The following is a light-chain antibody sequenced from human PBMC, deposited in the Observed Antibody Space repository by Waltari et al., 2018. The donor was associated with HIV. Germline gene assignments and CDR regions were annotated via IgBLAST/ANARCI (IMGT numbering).Light chain of an antibody. CDR1: SSKIGNNY. CDR3: QVWDNNNAV. J-gene: IGLJ2*01. V-gene: IGLV1-47*01. CDR2: RNN. Sequence: QSVLTQPPSASGTPGQRITISCSGSSSKIGNNYVHWYQHLPGTAPKLLIYRNNQRASGVPDRFSGSKSGDTASLTISGTQPLDEADYYCQVWDNNNAVFGGGTKLTVL.